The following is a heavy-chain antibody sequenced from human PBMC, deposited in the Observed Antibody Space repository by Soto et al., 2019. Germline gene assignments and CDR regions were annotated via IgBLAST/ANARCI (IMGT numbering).Heavy chain of an antibody. CDR2: ITPYNGNT. CDR3: ARTSARRNDFDV. V-gene: IGHV1-18*01. Sequence: QVQLVQSGAEVKNPGASVKVSCQASNYLFGAFGISWVRQAPGQGLEWMGWITPYNGNTHYAEKFQDRVTMTADKSTTKSYMEVRRLTSADTAVYFCARTSARRNDFDVWGQGTVVTVSS. J-gene: IGHJ3*01. CDR1: NYLFGAFG.